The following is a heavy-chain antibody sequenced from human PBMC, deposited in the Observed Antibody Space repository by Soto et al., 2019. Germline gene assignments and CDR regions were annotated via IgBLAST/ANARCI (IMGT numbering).Heavy chain of an antibody. CDR2: LSGSGDST. Sequence: HPGGSLRLYCAASGFIISNYAMTWVRQAPGEGLEWVSTLSGSGDSTYYADSVKGRFTVSRHNSKNTLVLHMNVLRADETAVYYCTNLRAIPMGDGIDGWGRGSRVTV. D-gene: IGHD2-2*02. V-gene: IGHV3-23*01. CDR3: TNLRAIPMGDGIDG. CDR1: GFIISNYA. J-gene: IGHJ6*02.